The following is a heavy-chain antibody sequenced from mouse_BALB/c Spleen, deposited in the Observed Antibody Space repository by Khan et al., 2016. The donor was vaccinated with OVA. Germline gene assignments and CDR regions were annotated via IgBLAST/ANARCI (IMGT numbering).Heavy chain of an antibody. Sequence: EVELVESGGGLVQPGGSLKLSCEGSGFTFSNYAMSWVRQTPERRLEWVASISSGGNTYYSGSVKGRFTISRDNARNFLYLQMSSLRSEDTAMYYCARDYWFTYWGQGTLVTVSA. V-gene: IGHV5-6-5*01. J-gene: IGHJ3*01. CDR1: GFTFSNYA. CDR3: ARDYWFTY. CDR2: ISSGGNT.